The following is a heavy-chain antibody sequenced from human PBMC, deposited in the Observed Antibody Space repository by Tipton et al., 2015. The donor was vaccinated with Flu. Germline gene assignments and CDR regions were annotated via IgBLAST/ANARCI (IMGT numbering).Heavy chain of an antibody. D-gene: IGHD6-13*01. CDR2: INAGNGST. J-gene: IGHJ4*02. Sequence: QLVQSGAEVKKPGASVKVSCKASGYTFTSYAMHWVRQAPGQRLEWMGWINAGNGSTKYSQKFQGRVTITRDTSASTAYMELSSLRSEDTAVYYCAREEKRGGYSRWGQGTLVTVSS. CDR1: GYTFTSYA. V-gene: IGHV1-3*01. CDR3: AREEKRGGYSR.